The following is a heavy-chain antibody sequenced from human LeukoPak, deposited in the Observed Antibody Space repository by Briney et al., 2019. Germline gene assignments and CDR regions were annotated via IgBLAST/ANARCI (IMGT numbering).Heavy chain of an antibody. J-gene: IGHJ4*02. CDR2: IYYSGST. CDR3: ARGYSSSWYYFDY. Sequence: SETLSLTCTVSGGSISTYYWSWIRQPPGKGLEWIGYIYYSGSTSYNPSLKSRVTISVDTSKNQFSLMLSSVTAADTAVYYCARGYSSSWYYFDYWGQGTLVTVAS. CDR1: GGSISTYY. V-gene: IGHV4-59*01. D-gene: IGHD6-13*01.